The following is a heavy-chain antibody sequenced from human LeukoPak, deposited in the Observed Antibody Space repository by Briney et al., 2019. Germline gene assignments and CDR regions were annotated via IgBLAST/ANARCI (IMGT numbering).Heavy chain of an antibody. CDR1: GGSISSSSYY. V-gene: IGHV4-39*07. Sequence: SETLSLTCTVSGGSISSSSYYWGWIRQPPGKGLEWIGSIYYSGSTYYNPSLKSRVTISVDTSKNQFSLKLSSVTAADTAVYYCARGGVAADNWFDPWGQGTLVTVSS. D-gene: IGHD6-13*01. J-gene: IGHJ5*02. CDR2: IYYSGST. CDR3: ARGGVAADNWFDP.